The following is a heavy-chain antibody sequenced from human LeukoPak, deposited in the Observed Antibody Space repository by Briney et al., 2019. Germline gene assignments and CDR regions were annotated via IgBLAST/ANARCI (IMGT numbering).Heavy chain of an antibody. V-gene: IGHV3-66*01. CDR1: GFTVSSNY. CDR2: IYSGGST. CDR3: ARDTFYYGLDV. J-gene: IGHJ6*02. Sequence: GGSLRLSCAASGFTVSSNYMSWVRQAPGKGLEWVSIIYSGGSTNYADPVKGRFTISRDNSKNTLYLQMNSLRADDTAVYLCARDTFYYGLDVWGQGTTVTVSS.